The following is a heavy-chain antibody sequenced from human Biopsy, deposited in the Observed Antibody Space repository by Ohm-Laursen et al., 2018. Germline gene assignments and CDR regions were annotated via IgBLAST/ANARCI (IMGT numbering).Heavy chain of an antibody. CDR1: GESFSGYY. V-gene: IGHV4-34*01. CDR2: INHSGST. CDR3: ARHSFGSGRDF. J-gene: IGHJ4*02. Sequence: SETLSLTCAVYGESFSGYYWTWIRQPPGKGLEWIGEINHSGSTDYNPSLKSRVTISVDTSNNQSSLKLSSLTAADTAVYYCARHSFGSGRDFWGQGTLVTVSS. D-gene: IGHD3-10*01.